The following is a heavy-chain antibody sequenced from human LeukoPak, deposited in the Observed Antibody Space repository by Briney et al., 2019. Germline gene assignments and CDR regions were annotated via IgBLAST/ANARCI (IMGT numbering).Heavy chain of an antibody. CDR2: IYYSGST. D-gene: IGHD3-22*01. V-gene: IGHV4-39*01. J-gene: IGHJ4*02. CDR3: ARLPEDYYDSSTPR. Sequence: SETLSLTCTVSGGSISSSSYYWGWIRQPPGKGLEWIGSIYYSGSTYYNPSLKSRVTISVDTSKNQFSLKLSSVTAADTAVYYCARLPEDYYDSSTPRWGQGTLVTVSS. CDR1: GGSISSSSYY.